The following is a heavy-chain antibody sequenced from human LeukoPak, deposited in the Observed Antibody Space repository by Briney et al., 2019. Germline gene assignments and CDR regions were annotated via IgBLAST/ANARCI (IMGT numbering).Heavy chain of an antibody. D-gene: IGHD4-17*01. J-gene: IGHJ3*02. CDR2: IYYSGST. V-gene: IGHV4-31*03. Sequence: KSSETLSLTCTVSGGSISRGGYYWTWIRQHPGKGLEWIGYIYYSGSTYYNPSLKSRVTISVDTSKNQFSLKLSSVTAADTAVYYCARNQPFDYGDYRGIPVAFDIWGPGTMVTVSS. CDR3: ARNQPFDYGDYRGIPVAFDI. CDR1: GGSISRGGYY.